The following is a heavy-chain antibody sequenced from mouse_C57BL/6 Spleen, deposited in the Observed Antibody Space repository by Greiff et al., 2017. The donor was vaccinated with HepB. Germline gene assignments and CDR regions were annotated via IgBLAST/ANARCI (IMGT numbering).Heavy chain of an antibody. V-gene: IGHV3-6*01. CDR1: GYSITSGYY. CDR2: ISYDGSN. Sequence: EVQRVESGPGLVKPSQSLSLTCSVTGYSITSGYYWNWIRQFPGNKLEWMGYISYDGSNNYNPSLKNRISITRDTSKNQFFLKLNSVTTEDTATYYCARDYGSSYVGFDYWGQGTTLTVAS. CDR3: ARDYGSSYVGFDY. J-gene: IGHJ2*01. D-gene: IGHD1-1*01.